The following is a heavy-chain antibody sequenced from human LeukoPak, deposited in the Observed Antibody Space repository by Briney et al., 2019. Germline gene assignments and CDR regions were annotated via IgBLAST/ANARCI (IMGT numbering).Heavy chain of an antibody. J-gene: IGHJ4*02. CDR3: ATIDY. CDR2: ITGSGAFT. V-gene: IGHV3-23*01. CDR1: GFTFIKYS. Sequence: PGGSLRLSCAASGFTFIKYSMTWVRQAPGKGLEWVSAITGSGAFTDYADSVKGRFTISRDNSKNTLYLQMNSLRAEDTAVYYCATIDYWGQGTLVTVSS.